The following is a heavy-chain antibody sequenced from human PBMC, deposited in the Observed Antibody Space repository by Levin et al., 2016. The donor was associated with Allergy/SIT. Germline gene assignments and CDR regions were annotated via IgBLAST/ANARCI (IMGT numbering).Heavy chain of an antibody. CDR2: IYFSGST. CDR1: GDSINSYF. D-gene: IGHD6-25*01. CDR3: ATVSAAAGWGLVGY. Sequence: SETLSLTCTVSGDSINSYFWTWIRQPPGKGLEWIGYIYFSGSTNYNPSLKSRVTISIDTSKNQFSLNLNSVTAADTAVYYCATVSAAAGWGLVGYWGQGTLVTVSS. J-gene: IGHJ4*02. V-gene: IGHV4-59*01.